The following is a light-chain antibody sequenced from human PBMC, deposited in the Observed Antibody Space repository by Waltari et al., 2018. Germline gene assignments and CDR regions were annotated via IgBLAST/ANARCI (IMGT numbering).Light chain of an antibody. J-gene: IGLJ2*01. CDR1: SSDVGIYNS. V-gene: IGLV2-14*03. Sequence: QSALTQPASVSGSPGQSITISCTGTSSDVGIYNSVSWYQDHPGQGPKVMISDGSNRPSGVSVRFTGSKSGNTASLTISGLQAEDEADYYCSSQSSNNVVLFGGGTKLTVL. CDR3: SSQSSNNVVL. CDR2: DGS.